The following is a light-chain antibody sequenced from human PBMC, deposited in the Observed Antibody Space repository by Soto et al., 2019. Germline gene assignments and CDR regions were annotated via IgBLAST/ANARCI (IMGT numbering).Light chain of an antibody. J-gene: IGLJ1*01. CDR1: SSDVGGYNY. V-gene: IGLV2-14*01. Sequence: QSAPTRPASVSGSPGQSITISCTGTSSDVGGYNYVSWYQQHPGKAPKLMIYDVSNRPSGVSNRFSGSKSGNTASLTISGLQAEDEADYYCSSYTSSSTLEVFGTGTKLTVL. CDR2: DVS. CDR3: SSYTSSSTLEV.